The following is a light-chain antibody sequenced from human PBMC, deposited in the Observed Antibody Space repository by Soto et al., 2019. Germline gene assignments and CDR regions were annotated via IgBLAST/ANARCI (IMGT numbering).Light chain of an antibody. J-gene: IGKJ4*01. CDR3: QQYDKWPLT. CDR2: GAS. Sequence: EIVMTQSPATLSLSPGERATLSCRASQSVSSKLAWYQQKVGQAPRLLIYGASTRAAGIPARFSGSGSGTEFTLTISSLQSEDFEVYYCQQYDKWPLTFGGGAKVEIK. V-gene: IGKV3-15*01. CDR1: QSVSSK.